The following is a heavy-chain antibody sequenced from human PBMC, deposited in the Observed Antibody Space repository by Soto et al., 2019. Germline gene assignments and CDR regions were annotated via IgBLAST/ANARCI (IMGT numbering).Heavy chain of an antibody. D-gene: IGHD5-18*01. J-gene: IGHJ4*02. Sequence: QVQLVESGGGVVQPGRSLRLSCAASGFTFNTYGMHWVRQAPGKGLEWVAVIWYDGSLKYYADSVKGRFTISRDNSKNTLYMQINSLRAEDTAVYYCASARGYTYGPPTYWGQGTLVTVSS. V-gene: IGHV3-33*01. CDR3: ASARGYTYGPPTY. CDR1: GFTFNTYG. CDR2: IWYDGSLK.